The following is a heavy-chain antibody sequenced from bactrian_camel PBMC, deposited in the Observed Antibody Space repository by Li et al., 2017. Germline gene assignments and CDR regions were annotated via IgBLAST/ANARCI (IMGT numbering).Heavy chain of an antibody. V-gene: IGHV3S31*01. CDR2: IYNRGGHT. J-gene: IGHJ4*01. D-gene: IGHD3*01. Sequence: VQLVESGGGSVQAGGSLRLSCRASGFTYRPYCMGWVRQVPGKEREPVASIYNRGGHTFYAEGVKGRFTISRDNAKDTLYLQMNSLKIEDTAVYYCALGSSRQATMTARGKGTQVTVS. CDR1: GFTYRPYC.